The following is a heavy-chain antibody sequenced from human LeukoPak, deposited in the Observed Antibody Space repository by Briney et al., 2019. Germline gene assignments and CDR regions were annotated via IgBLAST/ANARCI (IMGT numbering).Heavy chain of an antibody. CDR2: IYHSGST. CDR3: ASRAPRDNFNRYLPIDY. V-gene: IGHV4-4*02. D-gene: IGHD1-20*01. J-gene: IGHJ4*02. CDR1: GASISNSNW. Sequence: PSETLSLTCAVAGASISNSNWWTWVRQPPGKGLEWIGEIYHSGSTNYKPSLKSRATISVDKSKNQFSLKLSFVTAADTAVYYCASRAPRDNFNRYLPIDYWGQGTLVTVSS.